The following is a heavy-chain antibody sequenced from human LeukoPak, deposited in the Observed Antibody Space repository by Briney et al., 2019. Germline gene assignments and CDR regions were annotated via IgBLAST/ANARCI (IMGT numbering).Heavy chain of an antibody. Sequence: SETLSLTCTVSGGSISSYYWSWIRQPPGKGLEWIGYIHYSGSTNYNPSLKSRVTISVDTSKNQFSLKLSSVTAADTAVYYCARVMAADWYFDLWGRGTLVTVSS. J-gene: IGHJ2*01. V-gene: IGHV4-59*01. CDR1: GGSISSYY. D-gene: IGHD6-25*01. CDR3: ARVMAADWYFDL. CDR2: IHYSGST.